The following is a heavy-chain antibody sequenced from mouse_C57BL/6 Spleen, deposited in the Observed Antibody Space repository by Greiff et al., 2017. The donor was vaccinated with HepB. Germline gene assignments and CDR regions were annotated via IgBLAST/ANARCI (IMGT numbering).Heavy chain of an antibody. V-gene: IGHV14-4*01. CDR2: IDPENGDT. CDR1: GFNIKDDY. D-gene: IGHD2-4*01. Sequence: EVQLKQSGAELVRPGASVKLSCTASGFNIKDDYMHWVKQRPEQGLEWIGWIDPENGDTEYASKFQGKATITADTSSNTAYLQLSSLTSEDTAVYYCTTGYDYPFAYWGQGTLVTVSA. J-gene: IGHJ3*01. CDR3: TTGYDYPFAY.